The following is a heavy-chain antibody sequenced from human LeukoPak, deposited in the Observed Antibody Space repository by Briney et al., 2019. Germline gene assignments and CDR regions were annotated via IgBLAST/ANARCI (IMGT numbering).Heavy chain of an antibody. D-gene: IGHD3-10*01. V-gene: IGHV3-48*02. CDR1: GFAFSSFG. J-gene: IGHJ6*02. CDR2: ISDSSSLT. CDR3: AKVIRGGYGMDV. Sequence: GGSLRLSCAASGFAFSSFGMNWVRQAPGKGLEWVSYISDSSSLTYYADSVKGRFTISRDNAKNSLSLQLNSLRDEDTAVYFCAKVIRGGYGMDVWGQGTTVTVSS.